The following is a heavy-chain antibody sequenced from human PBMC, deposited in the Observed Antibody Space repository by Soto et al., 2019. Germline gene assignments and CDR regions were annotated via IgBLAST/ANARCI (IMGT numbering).Heavy chain of an antibody. D-gene: IGHD6-19*01. J-gene: IGHJ6*02. CDR2: ISSSSSYI. V-gene: IGHV3-21*01. CDR3: ARGRSGWYSAFGMAV. CDR1: GFTFSSYS. Sequence: PGGSLRLSCAASGFTFSSYSMNWVRQAPGKGLEWVSSISSSSSYIYCADSVKGRFTISRDNAKNSLYLQMNSLRAEDAAVYYCARGRSGWYSAFGMAVWGQGASVTVSS.